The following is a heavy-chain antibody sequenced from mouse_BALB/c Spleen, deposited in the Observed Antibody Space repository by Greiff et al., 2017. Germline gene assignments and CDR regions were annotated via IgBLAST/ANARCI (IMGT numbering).Heavy chain of an antibody. CDR3: ARKGKGRYFDV. Sequence: VQLKESGPELVKPGASVKMSCKASGYTFTSYVMHWVKQKPGQGLEWIGYINPYNDGTKYNEKFKGKATLTSDKSSSTAYMELSSLTSEDSAVYYCARKGKGRYFDVWGAGTTVTVSS. V-gene: IGHV1-14*01. CDR1: GYTFTSYV. D-gene: IGHD2-1*01. CDR2: INPYNDGT. J-gene: IGHJ1*01.